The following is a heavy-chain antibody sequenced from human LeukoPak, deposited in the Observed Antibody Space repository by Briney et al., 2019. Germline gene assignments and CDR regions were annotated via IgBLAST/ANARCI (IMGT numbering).Heavy chain of an antibody. V-gene: IGHV3-23*01. CDR3: ASQTQNYDILTGYTYYYYYMDV. CDR2: ISGSGGST. CDR1: GFTFSSYA. D-gene: IGHD3-9*01. Sequence: GGSLRLSCAASGFTFSSYAMSWVRQAPGKGLEWVSAISGSGGSTYYADSVKGRFTISRDNSKNTLYLQMNSLRAEDTAVYYCASQTQNYDILTGYTYYYYYMDVWGKGTTVTVSS. J-gene: IGHJ6*03.